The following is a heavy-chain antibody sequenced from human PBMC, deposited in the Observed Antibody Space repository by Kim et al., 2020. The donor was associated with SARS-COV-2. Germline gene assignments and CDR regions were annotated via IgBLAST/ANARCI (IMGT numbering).Heavy chain of an antibody. J-gene: IGHJ5*02. D-gene: IGHD3-10*01. V-gene: IGHV3-23*01. CDR3: AKDRNYFGSGTSNWFDP. Sequence: VRGRFTISRDNSKNTVYLQMSSLRGEDTAVYYCAKDRNYFGSGTSNWFDPWGQGTLVTVSS.